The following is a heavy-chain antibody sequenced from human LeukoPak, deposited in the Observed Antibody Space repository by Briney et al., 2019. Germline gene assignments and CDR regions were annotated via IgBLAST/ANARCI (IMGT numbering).Heavy chain of an antibody. J-gene: IGHJ3*01. D-gene: IGHD6-13*01. V-gene: IGHV3-11*01. CDR3: ARSKSPSWYSAFDL. CDR2: ISSSGSTR. CDR1: GVTFSDYY. Sequence: GGSLRLSCAASGVTFSDYYMSWIRQAPGKGLEWVSYISSSGSTRYHADSVKGRFTISRDNAKNSLHLRMDSLRAEDTAVYYCARSKSPSWYSAFDLWGQGTMVTVSS.